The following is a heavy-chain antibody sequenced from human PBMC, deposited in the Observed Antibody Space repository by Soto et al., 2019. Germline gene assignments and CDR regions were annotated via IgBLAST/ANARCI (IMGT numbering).Heavy chain of an antibody. V-gene: IGHV3-7*01. CDR1: GFSCISSW. Sequence: PGGAVWLYCTASGFSCISSWMNWVRQAPGKGLEWVAGIKEDGSEKYYVDFVKGRFTISRDNVENSLYLQMNSLRGEDTAVYFCARDRGYNCFDYWGLGTLVTVSS. CDR3: ARDRGYNCFDY. D-gene: IGHD5-18*01. CDR2: IKEDGSEK. J-gene: IGHJ4*02.